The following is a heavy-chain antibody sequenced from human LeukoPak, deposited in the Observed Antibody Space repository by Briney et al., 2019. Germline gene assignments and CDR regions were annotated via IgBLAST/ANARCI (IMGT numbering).Heavy chain of an antibody. D-gene: IGHD6-19*01. V-gene: IGHV3-48*03. CDR3: ARVGSGWYGRDFHI. J-gene: IGHJ3*02. CDR1: GFTFSSYE. Sequence: GGSLRPSCAASGFTFSSYEMNWVRQAPGKGREWVAYISCRGSTIYYADSVKGRFTISRDNAKNSLHLQMNPPRAEDTTVYYCARVGSGWYGRDFHIWGQGTMVPVPS. CDR2: ISCRGSTI.